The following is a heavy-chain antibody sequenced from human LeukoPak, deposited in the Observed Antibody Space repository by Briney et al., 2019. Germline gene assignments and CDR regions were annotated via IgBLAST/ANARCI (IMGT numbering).Heavy chain of an antibody. J-gene: IGHJ4*02. D-gene: IGHD3-10*01. CDR3: ARDHMVRGVIRPFDY. CDR2: IWYDGSNR. CDR1: GFTFGSYG. V-gene: IGHV3-33*01. Sequence: GGSLRLSCAASGFTFGSYGMHWVRQAPGKGLEWVAVIWYDGSNRNYADSVKGRFTISRDNSKNTLYLQMNSLRIEDTAVYSCARDHMVRGVIRPFDYWGQGTLVTVSP.